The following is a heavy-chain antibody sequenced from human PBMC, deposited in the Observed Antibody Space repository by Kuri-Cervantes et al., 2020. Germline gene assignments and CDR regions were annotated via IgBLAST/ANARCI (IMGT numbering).Heavy chain of an antibody. CDR2: MNAGNGNI. CDR1: GYTFTSYA. Sequence: AAVKESCKASGYTFTSYAMLWVRQAAGQRREGMGWMNAGNGNIKYSQKFQGSVNITRDTSVSIAYMELGSLRAEDTAEYYCAGVGVYYGSLTGSRGTVYYFDYWGQGTLVTVSS. CDR3: AGVGVYYGSLTGSRGTVYYFDY. J-gene: IGHJ4*02. D-gene: IGHD3-9*01. V-gene: IGHV1-3*01.